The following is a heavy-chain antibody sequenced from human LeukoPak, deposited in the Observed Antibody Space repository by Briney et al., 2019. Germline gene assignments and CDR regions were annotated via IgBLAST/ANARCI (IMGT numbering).Heavy chain of an antibody. CDR3: ANHHIAGGYYYGYFDY. D-gene: IGHD5-18*01. Sequence: AGSLRLSCAASGFTFSSYAMSWVRQAPGKGLEWVSAISGSGSSTYYADSVKGRFTISRDNSKNTLYLQMSSLRDEDTAVYYCANHHIAGGYYYGYFDYWGQGTLVTVSS. CDR1: GFTFSSYA. CDR2: ISGSGSST. V-gene: IGHV3-23*01. J-gene: IGHJ4*02.